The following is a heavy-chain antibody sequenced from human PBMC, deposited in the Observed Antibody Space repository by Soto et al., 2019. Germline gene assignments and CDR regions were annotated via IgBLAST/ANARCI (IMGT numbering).Heavy chain of an antibody. J-gene: IGHJ4*02. CDR1: GFTFSSYA. CDR2: ISYDGSNK. CDR3: ASAYSTSSHY. D-gene: IGHD6-6*01. Sequence: QVQLVESGGGVVQPGRSLRLSCAASGFTFSSYAMHWVRQAPGKGLEWVAAISYDGSNKYYADSVKGRFTISRDNSKNTLYLQMNSLRAEDTAVYYWASAYSTSSHYWGQGTLGTVSS. V-gene: IGHV3-30-3*01.